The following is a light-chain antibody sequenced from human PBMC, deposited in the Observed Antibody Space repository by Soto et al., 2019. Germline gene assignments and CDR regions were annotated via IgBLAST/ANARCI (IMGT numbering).Light chain of an antibody. Sequence: TVSTQSPCTVSLSPGERATLSCRASQNVSTNLLVWYQQHPGQAPRLLIYGASSRAAGIPDRFSGSGSGTDFTLTIRRLEPDDFAVYYCQQYGSSPRTFGQGTKVDI. CDR1: QNVSTNL. J-gene: IGKJ1*01. CDR3: QQYGSSPRT. V-gene: IGKV3-20*01. CDR2: GAS.